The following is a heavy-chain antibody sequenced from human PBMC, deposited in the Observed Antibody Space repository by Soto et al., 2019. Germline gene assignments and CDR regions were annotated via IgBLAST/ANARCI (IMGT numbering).Heavy chain of an antibody. D-gene: IGHD6-19*01. J-gene: IGHJ5*02. Sequence: ASVKVSCKASGYTFTSYDINWFRKATGQGLEWRVWLNHNSGNTGYAQKFQGRVTMTRNTSISTAYMELRSLRSDDTAVYYCARASSGLNWFEPWGQGTMVTVSS. CDR2: LNHNSGNT. CDR3: ARASSGLNWFEP. CDR1: GYTFTSYD. V-gene: IGHV1-8*01.